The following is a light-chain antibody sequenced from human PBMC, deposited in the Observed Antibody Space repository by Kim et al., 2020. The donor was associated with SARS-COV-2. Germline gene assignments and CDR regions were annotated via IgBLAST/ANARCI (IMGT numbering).Light chain of an antibody. Sequence: ESPEKIAALSYRASQSVSNNLAWYQQKPGQAPRLLIYGASTRATDIPARFSGSGSGTEFTLTITSLQSEDFAVYYCQQYNNWPPYTFGQGPSWRS. CDR1: QSVSNN. V-gene: IGKV3-15*01. CDR3: QQYNNWPPYT. J-gene: IGKJ2*01. CDR2: GAS.